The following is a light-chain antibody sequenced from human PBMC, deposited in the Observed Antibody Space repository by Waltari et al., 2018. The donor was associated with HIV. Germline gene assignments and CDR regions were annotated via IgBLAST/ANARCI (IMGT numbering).Light chain of an antibody. Sequence: QSALRQPASVSGSPEQSVSIPCTGPTLPYNSVSWYQQPPGKAPKLMIFEDTSRPSGVSNRFSGSKSGNTASLTISGLQVEDEADYYCSSYTTSGSVLFGGGTNLTVL. CDR3: SSYTTSGSVL. J-gene: IGLJ2*01. CDR2: EDT. CDR1: TLPYNS. V-gene: IGLV2-14*03.